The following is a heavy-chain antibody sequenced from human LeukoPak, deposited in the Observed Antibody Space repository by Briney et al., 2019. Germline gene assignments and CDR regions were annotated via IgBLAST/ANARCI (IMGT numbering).Heavy chain of an antibody. Sequence: EWIGYIYYSGSTNYNPSLKSRVTISVDTSKNQFSLKLSSVTAADTAVYYCARNWGGPNFDYWGQGTLVTVSS. J-gene: IGHJ4*02. CDR2: IYYSGST. CDR3: ARNWGGPNFDY. V-gene: IGHV4-59*08. D-gene: IGHD7-27*01.